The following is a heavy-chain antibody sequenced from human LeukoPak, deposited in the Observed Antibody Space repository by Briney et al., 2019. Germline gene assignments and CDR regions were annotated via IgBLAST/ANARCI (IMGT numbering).Heavy chain of an antibody. Sequence: GGSLRLSCAASGLTASKNVNNAMSWVRHAPGKGLEGVSGITTSGSTYYADSVKGRFTISRENSNNTLYLHMDSLRAEDTAVYYCAKAPVWNYYYGLDVWGQGTTVTVSS. J-gene: IGHJ6*02. CDR1: GLTASKNVNNA. CDR2: ITTSGST. V-gene: IGHV3-23*01. CDR3: AKAPVWNYYYGLDV. D-gene: IGHD2-21*01.